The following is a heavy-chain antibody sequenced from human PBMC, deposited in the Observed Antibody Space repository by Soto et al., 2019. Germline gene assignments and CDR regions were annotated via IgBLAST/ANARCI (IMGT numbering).Heavy chain of an antibody. CDR3: TTDLILWFGGGYYMDV. J-gene: IGHJ6*03. CDR1: GFTFSNAW. V-gene: IGHV3-15*01. D-gene: IGHD3-10*01. CDR2: IKSKTDGGTT. Sequence: GGSLRLSCAASGFTFSNAWMSWVRQAPGKGLEWVGRIKSKTDGGTTDYAAPVKGRFTISRDDSKNTLYLQMNSLKTEDTAVYYCTTDLILWFGGGYYMDVWGKGTTVTVSS.